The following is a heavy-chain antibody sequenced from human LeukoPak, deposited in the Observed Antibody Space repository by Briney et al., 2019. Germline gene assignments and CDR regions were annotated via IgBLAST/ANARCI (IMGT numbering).Heavy chain of an antibody. J-gene: IGHJ3*02. D-gene: IGHD3-10*01. CDR3: ARIHGSGDYNGIYAFDI. CDR1: GLTFDDSG. V-gene: IGHV3-20*01. Sequence: RAGGSLRLSCAASGLTFDDSGMTWVRHVPGKGLEWVSSVIGVVLDSVKGRFTISRDNAKKSLFLQMNNLRTEDTALYHCARIHGSGDYNGIYAFDIWGQGTMVTVSS. CDR2: VIGVVL.